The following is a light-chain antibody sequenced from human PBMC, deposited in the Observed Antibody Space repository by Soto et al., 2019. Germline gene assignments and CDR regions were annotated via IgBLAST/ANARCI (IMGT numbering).Light chain of an antibody. CDR1: SSDIANYNR. J-gene: IGLJ1*01. CDR2: EVT. CDR3: ASYTTSDTYV. Sequence: QSALTQPPSVSGSPGQSVTISCTGTSSDIANYNRVSWYQLPPGTAPKLMIYEVTNRPSGVPDRSSGSKSANTASLTISGLQAEEEDDYCCASYTTSDTYVFGTGTKLTVL. V-gene: IGLV2-18*02.